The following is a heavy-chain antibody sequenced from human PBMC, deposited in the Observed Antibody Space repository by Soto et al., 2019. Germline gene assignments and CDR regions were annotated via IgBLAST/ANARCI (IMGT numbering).Heavy chain of an antibody. Sequence: EVQLVESGGGLVQPGRSLRLSCAASGFKFDDYAMHWVRQAPGKGLEWVSGISWNSGNIGYADSVMGRFTISRDNAKNSLYLQMSSLRPEDTALYYCAAYTLAARPFDYWGQGTLVTVSS. J-gene: IGHJ4*02. CDR2: ISWNSGNI. CDR1: GFKFDDYA. D-gene: IGHD6-6*01. V-gene: IGHV3-9*01. CDR3: AAYTLAARPFDY.